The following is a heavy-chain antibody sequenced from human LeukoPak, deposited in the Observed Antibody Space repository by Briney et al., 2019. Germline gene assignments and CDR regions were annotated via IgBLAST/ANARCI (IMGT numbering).Heavy chain of an antibody. D-gene: IGHD6-13*01. CDR3: ARAAAGPFDY. CDR2: IYYSGST. V-gene: IGHV4-59*01. J-gene: IGHJ4*02. Sequence: PSETLSLTCTVSGGSISSYYWSWIRQPPGKGLEWIGYIYYSGSTNYNPSLKSRVTISVDTSKNQFSLKLSSVTAADTAVYYCARAAAGPFDYWAREPWSPSPQ. CDR1: GGSISSYY.